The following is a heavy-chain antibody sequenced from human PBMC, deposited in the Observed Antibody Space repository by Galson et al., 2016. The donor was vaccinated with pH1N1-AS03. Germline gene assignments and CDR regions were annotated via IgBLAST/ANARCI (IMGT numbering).Heavy chain of an antibody. CDR3: ARAEFRNDEGAFDI. V-gene: IGHV4-61*09. J-gene: IGHJ3*02. CDR2: FFSSGTT. Sequence: TLSLTCTVSGGSISISSGYHYWSWIRQPAGRELEWIGHFFSSGTTNYNPSLKGRVAISVDMSKTQFSLKLNSVTAADAAVYYCARAEFRNDEGAFDIWGQGTIVTVSS. CDR1: GGSISISSGYHY. D-gene: IGHD1-1*01.